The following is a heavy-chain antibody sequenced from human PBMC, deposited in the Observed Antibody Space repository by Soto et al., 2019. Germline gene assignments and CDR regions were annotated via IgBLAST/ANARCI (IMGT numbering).Heavy chain of an antibody. D-gene: IGHD2-15*01. V-gene: IGHV4-4*02. Sequence: QVQLRQSGPGLVKPSGTLSLTCAVSGGSFSSVNWWSWVRQSPGKGLEWIGEMYHSGSNNNNPSLRGRVPTSMDESTNQFTRKRTSVTAADTAGYYCATLAPRIEVTVLPIPSWGQGTRSTFSS. CDR1: GGSFSSVNW. J-gene: IGHJ4*02. CDR3: ATLAPRIEVTVLPIPS. CDR2: MYHSGSN.